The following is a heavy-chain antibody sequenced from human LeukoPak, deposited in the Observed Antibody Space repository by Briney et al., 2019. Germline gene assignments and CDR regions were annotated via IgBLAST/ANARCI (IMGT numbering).Heavy chain of an antibody. CDR3: AKDGLGYCTNGVCSAPYYYYYYGMDV. J-gene: IGHJ6*02. CDR2: ISYDGSNK. Sequence: SGGSLRLSCAASGFTFSSYGMHWVRQAPGKGLEWVAVISYDGSNKYYADSVKGRSTISRDNSKNTLYLQMNSLRAEDTAVYYCAKDGLGYCTNGVCSAPYYYYYYGMDVWGQGTTVTVSS. CDR1: GFTFSSYG. V-gene: IGHV3-30*18. D-gene: IGHD2-8*01.